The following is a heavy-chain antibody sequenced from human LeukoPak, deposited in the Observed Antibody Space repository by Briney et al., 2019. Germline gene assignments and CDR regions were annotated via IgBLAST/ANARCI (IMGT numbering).Heavy chain of an antibody. J-gene: IGHJ4*02. CDR3: ARGSGRYDY. CDR2: IYYSGST. CDR1: GGSISSYY. D-gene: IGHD1-26*01. Sequence: SETLSPTCTVSGGSISSYYWSWIRQPPGKGLEWIGYIYYSGSTNYNPSLKSRVTISVDTSKNQFSLKLSSVTAADTAVYYCARGSGRYDYWGQGTLVTVSS. V-gene: IGHV4-59*01.